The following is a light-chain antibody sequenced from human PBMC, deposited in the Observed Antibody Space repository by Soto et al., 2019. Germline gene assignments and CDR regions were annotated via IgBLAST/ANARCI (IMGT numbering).Light chain of an antibody. CDR1: QSISRY. J-gene: IGKJ1*01. Sequence: EMVLTQSPGTLSLSPGERTTLSCRASQSISRYLAWYQQKPGQAPRLLIYGASTRATGIPARFSGSGSGTEFTLTISSLQSEDFAVYYCQQYNNWPKTFGQGTKVDIK. CDR3: QQYNNWPKT. CDR2: GAS. V-gene: IGKV3-15*01.